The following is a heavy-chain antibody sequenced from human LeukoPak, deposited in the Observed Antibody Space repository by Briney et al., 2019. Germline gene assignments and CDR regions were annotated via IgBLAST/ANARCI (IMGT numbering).Heavy chain of an antibody. V-gene: IGHV4-34*01. CDR2: INHSGST. CDR1: GGSFSGYY. Sequence: SETLSLTCAVYGGSFSGYYWSWIRQPPGKGLEWIGEINHSGSTNYNPSLKSRVTISVDTSKNQFSLKLSSVTAADTAVYYCARAYDFGGWFDPWGQGTLVTVSS. D-gene: IGHD3-3*01. J-gene: IGHJ5*02. CDR3: ARAYDFGGWFDP.